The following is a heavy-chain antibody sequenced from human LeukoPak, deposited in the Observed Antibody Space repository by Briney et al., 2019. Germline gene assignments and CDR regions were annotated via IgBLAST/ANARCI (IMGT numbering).Heavy chain of an antibody. CDR2: ISYDGGED. V-gene: IGHV3-33*06. J-gene: IGHJ4*02. CDR1: GFTFRSSG. CDR3: TNFDH. Sequence: PGRSLRLSCTASGFTFRSSGMHWVRQAPGKGLEWVALISYDGGEDYYADSVKGRFSISRDNFRNTPYLQMSSLRAEDTAVYYCTNFDHWGQGTLVTVSS.